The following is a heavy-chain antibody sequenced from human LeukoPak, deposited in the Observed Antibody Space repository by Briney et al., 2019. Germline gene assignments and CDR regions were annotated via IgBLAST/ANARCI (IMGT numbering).Heavy chain of an antibody. V-gene: IGHV3-74*01. CDR2: INIDGSST. Sequence: PGGSLRLSCAASGFTFSNYWMHWVRQAPGKGLVWVSRINIDGSSTSYADSVKGRFTISRDNAKNSLYLQMNSLRAEDTAVYYCARDPHAYDSSGYPDYWGQGTLVTVSS. CDR3: ARDPHAYDSSGYPDY. CDR1: GFTFSNYW. D-gene: IGHD3-22*01. J-gene: IGHJ4*02.